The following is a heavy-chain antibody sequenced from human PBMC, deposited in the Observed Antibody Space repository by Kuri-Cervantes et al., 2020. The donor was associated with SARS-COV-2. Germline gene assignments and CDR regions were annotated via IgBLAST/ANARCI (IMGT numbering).Heavy chain of an antibody. J-gene: IGHJ3*02. V-gene: IGHV3-7*01. Sequence: GGSLRLSCAASRFTFSRNWMKWVRQTPGKGLEWVANINQDGTERYYVESVKGRFIISRDNAKNSLYLQMNSLRAEDTAVYYCAREGVTDSSGPFDAFDIWGQGTMVTVSS. D-gene: IGHD3-22*01. CDR1: RFTFSRNW. CDR3: AREGVTDSSGPFDAFDI. CDR2: INQDGTER.